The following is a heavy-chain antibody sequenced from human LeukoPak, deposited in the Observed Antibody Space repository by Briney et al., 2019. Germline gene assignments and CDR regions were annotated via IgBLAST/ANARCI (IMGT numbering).Heavy chain of an antibody. CDR1: GYTFTNYY. J-gene: IGHJ4*02. V-gene: IGHV1-46*01. CDR3: ARDRSSGWYPLDY. CDR2: INPSGGSP. Sequence: ASVKVSCKASGYTFTNYYMHWVRQAPGQGLEWMGIINPSGGSPGYAQKFQGRVTMTRDTSASTVYIELRNLTSDDTAVYFCARDRSSGWYPLDYWGQGTLVTVSS. D-gene: IGHD6-19*01.